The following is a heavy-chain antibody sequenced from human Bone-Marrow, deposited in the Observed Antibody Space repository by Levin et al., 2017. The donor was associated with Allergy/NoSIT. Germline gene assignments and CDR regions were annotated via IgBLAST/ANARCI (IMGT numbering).Heavy chain of an antibody. CDR3: ARHSHSNGWVGYTFDS. CDR1: SGSIYAHY. D-gene: IGHD6-19*01. Sequence: KPSETLSLTCSVSSGSIYAHYWSWIRQPPGKGLEWIGHIYYSGSTAYSPSLQSRVSMSVDMSTNQFSLKLTSVTAADTAVYFCARHSHSNGWVGYTFDSWGQGTLVTVSS. CDR2: IYYSGST. V-gene: IGHV4-59*08. J-gene: IGHJ4*02.